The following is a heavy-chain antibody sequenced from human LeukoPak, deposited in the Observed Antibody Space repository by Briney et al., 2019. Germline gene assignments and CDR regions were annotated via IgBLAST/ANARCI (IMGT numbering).Heavy chain of an antibody. CDR1: GFTFSSYA. J-gene: IGHJ4*02. Sequence: LTGGSLRLSCAASGFTFSSYAMTWDRQAPGKGLEWVSAISGSGRGAYYADSVKGRFTISRDNSKNTLYLQMNSLRAEDTAVYYCAKDPLVRGVTYDYWGQGTLVTVSS. D-gene: IGHD3-10*01. CDR3: AKDPLVRGVTYDY. CDR2: ISGSGRGA. V-gene: IGHV3-23*01.